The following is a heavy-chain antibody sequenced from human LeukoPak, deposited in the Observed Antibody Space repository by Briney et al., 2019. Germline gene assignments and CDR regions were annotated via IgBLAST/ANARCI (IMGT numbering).Heavy chain of an antibody. CDR1: GYTFTSYG. V-gene: IGHV1-18*01. J-gene: IGHJ4*02. CDR3: ARVNYDSSGQYFDY. D-gene: IGHD3-22*01. Sequence: ASVTVSCKASGYTFTSYGISWVRQAPGQGLEWMGWISAYNGNTNYARKLQGRVTMTTDTSTSTAYMELRSLRSDDTAVYYCARVNYDSSGQYFDYWGQGTLVTVSS. CDR2: ISAYNGNT.